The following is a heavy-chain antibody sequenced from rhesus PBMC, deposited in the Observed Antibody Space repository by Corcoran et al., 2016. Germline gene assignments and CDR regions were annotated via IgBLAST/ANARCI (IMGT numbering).Heavy chain of an antibody. V-gene: IGHV3-119*01. CDR2: IRSDGSST. Sequence: EVQLVASGGGLVQPGGYLRLSCAASGFILRRYWVSCVRRATWTGLGWVSRIRSDGSSTSYADSVKGRFTISRENAKNSLYLQMNSLRAEDTAVYYCAKGRTTVATTPFDYWGQGVLVTVSS. CDR1: GFILRRYW. CDR3: AKGRTTVATTPFDY. J-gene: IGHJ4*01. D-gene: IGHD4-29*01.